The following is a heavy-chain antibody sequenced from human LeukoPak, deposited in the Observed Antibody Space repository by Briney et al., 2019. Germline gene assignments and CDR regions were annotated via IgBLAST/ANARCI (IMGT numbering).Heavy chain of an antibody. D-gene: IGHD6-19*01. CDR2: INHSGST. V-gene: IGHV4-34*01. CDR3: AREAVAGTGRVKGMAPRGRHAYGMDV. CDR1: GGSFSGYY. J-gene: IGHJ6*04. Sequence: SEPLSLTCAVYGGSFSGYYWIGIRQPPGKGLEWFGEINHSGSTNYNPSLKSRVTISVDTSKNQFALKLSSVAAADTAVYYCAREAVAGTGRVKGMAPRGRHAYGMDVWGKGTTVTVSS.